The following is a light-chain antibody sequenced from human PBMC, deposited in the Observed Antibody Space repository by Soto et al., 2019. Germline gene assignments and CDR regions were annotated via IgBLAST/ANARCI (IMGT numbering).Light chain of an antibody. J-gene: IGLJ1*01. V-gene: IGLV2-14*01. Sequence: QSALTQPASVSGSPGQSITISCTGTSSDVGGYNYVSWYQHHPGKAPKVMIYEVSNRPSGVSNRFSGSKSGNTASLTISGLQAEDEAAYYCSSYTSRSTYVFGTGTKLTVL. CDR2: EVS. CDR1: SSDVGGYNY. CDR3: SSYTSRSTYV.